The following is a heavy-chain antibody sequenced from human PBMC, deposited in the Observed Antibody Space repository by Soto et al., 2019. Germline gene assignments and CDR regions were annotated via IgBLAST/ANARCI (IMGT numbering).Heavy chain of an antibody. CDR1: GGTFSSYA. J-gene: IGHJ5*02. CDR3: ARDRRYCSSTSCYNWFDP. D-gene: IGHD2-2*01. Sequence: SVKVSCKASGGTFSSYAISWVRQAPGQGLEWMGGIIPIFGTANYAQKFQGRVTITADKSTSTAYMELSSLRSEDTAVYYCARDRRYCSSTSCYNWFDPWGQGTLVTVS. V-gene: IGHV1-69*06. CDR2: IIPIFGTA.